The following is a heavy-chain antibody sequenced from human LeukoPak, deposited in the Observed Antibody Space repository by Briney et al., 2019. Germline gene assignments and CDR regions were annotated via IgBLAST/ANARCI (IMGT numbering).Heavy chain of an antibody. J-gene: IGHJ2*01. Sequence: SQTLSLICAISGDSVSSNSAAWNWIRQSPSRGLEWLGRTYYRSKWYNDYAVSVKSRITINPDTSKNQFSLQLNSVTPEDTAVYYCVSSSWSYWYFDLWGRGTLVTVSS. D-gene: IGHD6-13*01. CDR2: TYYRSKWYN. V-gene: IGHV6-1*01. CDR3: VSSSWSYWYFDL. CDR1: GDSVSSNSAA.